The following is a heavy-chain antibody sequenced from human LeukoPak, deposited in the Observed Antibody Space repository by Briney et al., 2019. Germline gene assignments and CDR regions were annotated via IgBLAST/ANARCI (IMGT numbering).Heavy chain of an antibody. CDR2: IYYSGST. CDR1: GGSISNKY. Sequence: SETLSPTCTVSGGSISNKYWSWIRQPPGKGLEWIGYIYYSGSTNYNPSLKSRGTISVDTSKNQFSLKLSSVTAADTAVYYCARHKGYDYVWGSYRRTYFDYWGQGTLVTVSS. J-gene: IGHJ4*02. D-gene: IGHD3-16*02. V-gene: IGHV4-59*08. CDR3: ARHKGYDYVWGSYRRTYFDY.